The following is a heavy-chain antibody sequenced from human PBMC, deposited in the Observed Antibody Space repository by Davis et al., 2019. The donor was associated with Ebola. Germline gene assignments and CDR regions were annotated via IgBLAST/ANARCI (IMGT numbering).Heavy chain of an antibody. CDR2: INPNSGGT. Sequence: ASVKVSCKASGYTFTGYYMHWVRQAPGQGLEWMGWINPNSGGTNYAQKFQGRVTMTRDTSISTAYMELSRLRSDDTAVYYCARGVSGYYYYGMDVWGQGTTVTVSS. J-gene: IGHJ6*02. D-gene: IGHD3-3*01. CDR3: ARGVSGYYYYGMDV. CDR1: GYTFTGYY. V-gene: IGHV1-2*02.